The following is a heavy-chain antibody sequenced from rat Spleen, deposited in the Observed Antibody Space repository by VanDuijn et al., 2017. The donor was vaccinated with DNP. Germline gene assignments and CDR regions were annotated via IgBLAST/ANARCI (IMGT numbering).Heavy chain of an antibody. CDR2: ISYDGGSA. CDR1: GFTFNNYW. Sequence: EVQLVESGGGLVQPGRSLKVSCVVSGFTFNNYWMTWIRQAPTKGLEWVAYISYDGGSAYYGDSVKGRFTISRDNAKNTLYLQMNSLQSEDTAIYHCVRPVRFYSGPFDSWGQGLMVTVSS. D-gene: IGHD1-1*01. V-gene: IGHV5-22*01. J-gene: IGHJ2*01. CDR3: VRPVRFYSGPFDS.